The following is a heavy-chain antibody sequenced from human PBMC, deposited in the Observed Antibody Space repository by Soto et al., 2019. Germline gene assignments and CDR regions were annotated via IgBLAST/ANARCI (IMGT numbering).Heavy chain of an antibody. V-gene: IGHV1-69*13. CDR3: ARDKDRQQLGGNYYYILDV. J-gene: IGHJ6*02. D-gene: IGHD3-3*02. Sequence: SVKVSCKASGGTFSTSAISWVRQAPGQGLEWMGGIMPIFRTPDYAQKFQGRVTITADESTSTAYMELSGLKSDDTAVYYCARDKDRQQLGGNYYYILDVWGQGTTVTVSS. CDR2: IMPIFRTP. CDR1: GGTFSTSA.